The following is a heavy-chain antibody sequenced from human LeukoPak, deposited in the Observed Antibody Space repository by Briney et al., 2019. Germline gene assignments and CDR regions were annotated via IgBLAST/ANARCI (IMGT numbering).Heavy chain of an antibody. Sequence: ASVKVSCKASGYTFTGYYMHWVRQAPGQGLEWVGIINPSGGSTSYAQKFQGRVTMTRDTSTSTVYMELSSLRSEDTAVYYCASPRAYEKYYFDYWGQGTLVTVSS. V-gene: IGHV1-46*01. CDR2: INPSGGST. CDR3: ASPRAYEKYYFDY. CDR1: GYTFTGYY. J-gene: IGHJ4*02. D-gene: IGHD3-3*01.